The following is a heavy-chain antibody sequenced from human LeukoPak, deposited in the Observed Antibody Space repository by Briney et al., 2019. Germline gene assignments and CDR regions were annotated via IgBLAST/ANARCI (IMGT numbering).Heavy chain of an antibody. Sequence: SETLSLTCSVSGGSISSYYWSWIRQPPGKGLEWIGYIYYSGSTNYNPSLKSRVTISVDTSKNQFSLRLSSVTATDTAVYYCARNRYSSGWYYFDYWGQGTLVTVSP. D-gene: IGHD6-19*01. CDR2: IYYSGST. J-gene: IGHJ4*02. V-gene: IGHV4-59*01. CDR1: GGSISSYY. CDR3: ARNRYSSGWYYFDY.